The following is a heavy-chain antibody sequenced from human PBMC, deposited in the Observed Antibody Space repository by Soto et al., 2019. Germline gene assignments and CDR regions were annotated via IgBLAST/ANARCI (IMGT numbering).Heavy chain of an antibody. D-gene: IGHD2-15*01. V-gene: IGHV4-34*01. J-gene: IGHJ5*02. CDR1: GGSFSGYY. CDR3: ARAGPPRLVVVVAARHWFDP. CDR2: INHSGST. Sequence: SETLSLTCAVYGGSFSGYYWSWIRQPPGKGLEWIGEINHSGSTNYNPSLKSRVTISVDTSKNQFSLKLSSVTAADTAVYYCARAGPPRLVVVVAARHWFDPWGQGTLVTVSS.